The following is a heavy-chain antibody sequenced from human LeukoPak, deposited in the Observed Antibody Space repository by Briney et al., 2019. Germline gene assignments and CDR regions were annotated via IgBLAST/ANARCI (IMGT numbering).Heavy chain of an antibody. CDR1: GGSIGTYY. CDR3: ARLSGDSRHFDY. CDR2: IYYSGTT. J-gene: IGHJ4*02. Sequence: PSETLLLTCTVSGGSIGTYYWSWIQQPPGKGLEWVGYIYYSGTTIYNPSLKSRVTISVDTSKSQFSLNLRSMTAADTAVYYCARLSGDSRHFDYWGQGTLVTVSS. V-gene: IGHV4-59*08. D-gene: IGHD5-18*01.